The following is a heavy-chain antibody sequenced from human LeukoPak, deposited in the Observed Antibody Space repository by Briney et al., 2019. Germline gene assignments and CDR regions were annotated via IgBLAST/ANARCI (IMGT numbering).Heavy chain of an antibody. Sequence: SVKVSCKASGGTFSSYAISWVRQAPGQGLEWMGGIIPIFGTANYAQKFQGRVTITADESTSTAYMELSSLRSGDTAVYYCARDGDGYNYDYYFDYWGQGTLVTVSS. J-gene: IGHJ4*02. CDR2: IIPIFGTA. CDR1: GGTFSSYA. D-gene: IGHD5-24*01. CDR3: ARDGDGYNYDYYFDY. V-gene: IGHV1-69*13.